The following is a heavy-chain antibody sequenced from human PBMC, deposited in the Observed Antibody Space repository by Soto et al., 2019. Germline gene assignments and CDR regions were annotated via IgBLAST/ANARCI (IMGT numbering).Heavy chain of an antibody. CDR2: ISGSGCST. J-gene: IGHJ4*02. D-gene: IGHD3-16*01. V-gene: IGHV3-23*01. Sequence: EVQLLESGGGLVQPGGSLRLSCAASGFTFSSYAMSWVRQAPGKGLEWVSAISGSGCSTYYADSVKGRFTLSRDNYKNTLILQMYSMRSEDTAVYYCAKVSLRRVVWGDLIFDYWGQGTLVTVSS. CDR1: GFTFSSYA. CDR3: AKVSLRRVVWGDLIFDY.